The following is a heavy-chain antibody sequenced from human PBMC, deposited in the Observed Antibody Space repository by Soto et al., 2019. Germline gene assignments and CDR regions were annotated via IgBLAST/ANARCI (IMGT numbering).Heavy chain of an antibody. J-gene: IGHJ4*02. CDR1: GFTLSNYW. V-gene: IGHV3-7*03. CDR2: INKDGSQK. D-gene: IGHD7-27*01. Sequence: PGGSLRLSCAASGFTLSNYWMTWVRQAPGKGLEWVANINKDGSQKNYVDSVKGRFTTARDNGQNSLSLQINSLRVEDTAVYYCVRELGLAYWGQGALVTVSS. CDR3: VRELGLAY.